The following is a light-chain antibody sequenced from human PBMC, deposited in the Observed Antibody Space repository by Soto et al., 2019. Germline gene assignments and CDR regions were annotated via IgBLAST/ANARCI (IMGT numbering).Light chain of an antibody. CDR1: SSEVCGYNY. CDR2: DVT. V-gene: IGLV2-14*03. CDR3: SSYTTSNTRQIV. J-gene: IGLJ1*01. Sequence: QSALTQPAPLSGAPGQSITISFTGTSSEVCGYNYVSWYQHHPGKAPKLIIYDVTNRPSGVSNPFSGSKSGNTASLTISGLQPEDEADYYCSSYTTSNTRQIVFGTGTKVTVL.